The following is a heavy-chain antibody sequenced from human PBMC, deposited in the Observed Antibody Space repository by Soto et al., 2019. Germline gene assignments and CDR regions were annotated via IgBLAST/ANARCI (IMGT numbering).Heavy chain of an antibody. CDR2: ISAYNGNT. D-gene: IGHD3-10*01. V-gene: IGHV1-18*01. CDR3: ARSRVVRGVIKPPSSGGYYYGMDV. J-gene: IGHJ6*04. Sequence: ASVKVSCKASGYTFTSYGISWVRQAPGQGLEWMGWISAYNGNTNYAQKLQGRVTMTTDTSTSTAYMELRSLRSDDTAVYYCARSRVVRGVIKPPSSGGYYYGMDVWGKGTRVTVSS. CDR1: GYTFTSYG.